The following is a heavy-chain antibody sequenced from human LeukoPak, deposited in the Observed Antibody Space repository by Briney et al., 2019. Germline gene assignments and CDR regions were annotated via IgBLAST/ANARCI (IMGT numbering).Heavy chain of an antibody. D-gene: IGHD6-13*01. Sequence: PSETLSLICSVSGYVIRTGYFLAWIRQPPGKGLEWIVSVYHNGSAFYNPSLKSRARISVDTSSNQFSLTLTSVSVADTAVYHCAILSSWFVAFWGQGSLVTVSS. V-gene: IGHV4-38-2*02. CDR2: VYHNGSA. J-gene: IGHJ1*01. CDR3: AILSSWFVAF. CDR1: GYVIRTGYF.